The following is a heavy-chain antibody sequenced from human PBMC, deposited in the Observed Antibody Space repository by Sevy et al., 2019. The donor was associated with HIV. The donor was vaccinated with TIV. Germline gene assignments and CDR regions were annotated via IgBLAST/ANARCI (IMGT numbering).Heavy chain of an antibody. CDR3: ARGGDFNDRSAKRDFDY. J-gene: IGHJ4*02. Sequence: GGSLRLCCAASGFTFSNYGMHWVRQAPGKGLERVAVIWNDGSNKYYADSVKGRFTISRDNSKNTLYLQMNSLRVEDMAVYFCARGGDFNDRSAKRDFDYWGQGTLVTVSS. CDR1: GFTFSNYG. CDR2: IWNDGSNK. D-gene: IGHD3-22*01. V-gene: IGHV3-33*01.